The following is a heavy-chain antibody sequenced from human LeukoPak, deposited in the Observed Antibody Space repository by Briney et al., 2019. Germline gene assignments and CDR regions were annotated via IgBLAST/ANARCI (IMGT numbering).Heavy chain of an antibody. CDR2: INTVTNAM. V-gene: IGHV3-48*01. J-gene: IGHJ4*02. D-gene: IGHD1-1*01. CDR1: GFSFGSYT. Sequence: GGSLRLSCATSGFSFGSYTMNWVRQAPGKGLEWISHINTVTNAMYYADSVKGRFTMSRDSAKNSVFLQMNSLRADDTAVYYCARARGGGSHDDFDYWGQGTLVTVSS. CDR3: ARARGGGSHDDFDY.